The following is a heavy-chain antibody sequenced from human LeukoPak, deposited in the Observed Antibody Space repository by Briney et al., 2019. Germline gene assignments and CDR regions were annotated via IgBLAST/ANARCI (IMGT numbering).Heavy chain of an antibody. CDR3: SRESNWNGTDY. D-gene: IGHD1-1*01. CDR2: IYSGGST. Sequence: GGSLRLSCAASGFTVSRYYMSWVRQAPGKGLEWVSVIYSGGSTYYADSVKGRFTISRDNSKNTLYLQMNSLRAEDTAVYYCSRESNWNGTDYWGQGTLVTVSS. CDR1: GFTVSRYY. V-gene: IGHV3-53*01. J-gene: IGHJ4*02.